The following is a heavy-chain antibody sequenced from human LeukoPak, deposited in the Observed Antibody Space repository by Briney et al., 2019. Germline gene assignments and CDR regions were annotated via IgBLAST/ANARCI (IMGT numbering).Heavy chain of an antibody. CDR1: GVTFRGYF. CDR2: INGRGTYI. J-gene: IGHJ4*02. V-gene: IGHV3-11*06. D-gene: IGHD4-17*01. Sequence: GGALRLSCGASGVTFRGYFMRWGRPAPGEGVGGLSYINGRGTYIDYAESLKGRVTISRDNAQNSLYLQMNSLRVEDTAVYYCAREGPGDHFDYWGQGTLVTVSS. CDR3: AREGPGDHFDY.